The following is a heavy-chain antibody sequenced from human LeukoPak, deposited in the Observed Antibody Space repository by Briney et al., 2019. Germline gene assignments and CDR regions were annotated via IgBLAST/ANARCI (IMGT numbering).Heavy chain of an antibody. CDR1: GFTLSSYS. J-gene: IGHJ4*02. V-gene: IGHV3-21*01. D-gene: IGHD2-15*01. Sequence: PGGSLRLSCAASGFTLSSYSMNWVRQAPGKGLEWVSSISSSSSYIYYADSVKGRFTISRDNAKNSLYLQMNSLRAEDTAVYYCAREGRCSGGSCYRYYFDYWGQGTLVTVSS. CDR2: ISSSSSYI. CDR3: AREGRCSGGSCYRYYFDY.